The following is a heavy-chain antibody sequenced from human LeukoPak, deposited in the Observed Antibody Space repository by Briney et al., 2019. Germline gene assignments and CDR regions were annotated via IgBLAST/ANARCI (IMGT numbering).Heavy chain of an antibody. CDR2: ISSSSSTI. D-gene: IGHD2-15*01. V-gene: IGHV3-48*01. J-gene: IGHJ3*02. CDR1: GFTFSSYS. CDR3: ARSIYCSGGSCPTRAFDI. Sequence: GGSLRLSCEASGFTFSSYSMNWVRQAPGKGLEWASYISSSSSTIYYADSVKGRFTISRDNAKNSLYLQMNSLRAEDTAVYYCARSIYCSGGSCPTRAFDIWGQGTMVTVSS.